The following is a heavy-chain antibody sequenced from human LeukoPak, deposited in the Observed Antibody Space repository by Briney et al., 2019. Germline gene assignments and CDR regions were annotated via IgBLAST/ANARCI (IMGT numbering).Heavy chain of an antibody. CDR1: GGSISSYY. D-gene: IGHD4-17*01. J-gene: IGHJ5*02. CDR3: ARGWTVTNVDWFDP. CDR2: IYTSGST. Sequence: PSETLSLTCTVSGGSISSYYWSWIRQPAGKGLEWIGRIYTSGSTNYNPSLKSRVPMSVDTSKNQFSLKLSSVTAADTAVYYCARGWTVTNVDWFDPWGQGTLVTVSS. V-gene: IGHV4-4*07.